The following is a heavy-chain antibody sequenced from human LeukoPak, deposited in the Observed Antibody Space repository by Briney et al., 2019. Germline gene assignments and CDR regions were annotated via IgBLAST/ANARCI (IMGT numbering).Heavy chain of an antibody. D-gene: IGHD3-10*01. V-gene: IGHV3-74*01. CDR3: SRGTYPYSSDN. J-gene: IGHJ4*02. Sequence: GGSLRLSCAASGFTFSDYYMHWVRQAPGKGLLWISHINGDGSSTGYADSVKGRFTISRDKAKNILYLQMNSLRAEDTAVYYCSRGTYPYSSDNWGQGALVTVSS. CDR2: INGDGSST. CDR1: GFTFSDYY.